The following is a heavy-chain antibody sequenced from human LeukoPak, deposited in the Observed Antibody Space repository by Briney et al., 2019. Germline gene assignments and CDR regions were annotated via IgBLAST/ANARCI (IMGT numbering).Heavy chain of an antibody. CDR3: ARDGGSYGFYLDY. CDR1: GGSISSYY. V-gene: IGHV4-59*01. CDR2: IYYSGST. D-gene: IGHD1-26*01. Sequence: KSSETLPLTCTVSGGSISSYYWSWIRQPPGKGLEWIGYIYYSGSTNYNPSLKSRVTISVDTSKNQFSLKLSSVTAADTAVYYCARDGGSYGFYLDYWGQGTLVTVSS. J-gene: IGHJ4*02.